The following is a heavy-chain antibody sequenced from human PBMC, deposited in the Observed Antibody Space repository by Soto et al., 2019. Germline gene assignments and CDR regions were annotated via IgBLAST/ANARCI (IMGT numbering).Heavy chain of an antibody. V-gene: IGHV1-58*02. D-gene: IGHD6-19*01. Sequence: QMQLVQSGPEVKKPGTSVKVSCKASGITFSTSAMQWVRQARGQRLEWIGWIVVGSGNTNYAQKFQERITITRDMSRSAAYMELSSLRSEDTAVYYCAATIIAVSGTGYYGRDVWGQGPTVTVSS. CDR1: GITFSTSA. J-gene: IGHJ6*02. CDR3: AATIIAVSGTGYYGRDV. CDR2: IVVGSGNT.